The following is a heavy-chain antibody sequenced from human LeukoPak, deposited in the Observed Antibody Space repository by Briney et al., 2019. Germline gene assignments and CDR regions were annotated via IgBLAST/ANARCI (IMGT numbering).Heavy chain of an antibody. V-gene: IGHV3-23*01. D-gene: IGHD5-18*01. CDR3: ASQQPPRFY. Sequence: HPGGSLRLSCAASGFTFSRYAMAWVRHFPGKGLEWVSTINNFGDTTHYADSVKGRFTISRDNSGSILYLQMHSLRAEDTALYYCASQQPPRFYWGQGTLVSVSS. J-gene: IGHJ4*02. CDR2: INNFGDTT. CDR1: GFTFSRYA.